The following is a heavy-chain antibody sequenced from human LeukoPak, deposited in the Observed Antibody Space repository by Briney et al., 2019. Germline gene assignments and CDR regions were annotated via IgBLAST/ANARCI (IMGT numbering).Heavy chain of an antibody. V-gene: IGHV3-74*01. CDR2: INPDGDTT. J-gene: IGHJ3*02. Sequence: TGESLRLSCAASGFTFSVVWMHWVRQAPEKGLVWVSRINPDGDTTNYADSVTGRFTISRDNAKNTLYLQMNSLRAEDTAVYYCARKGNAFDIWGQGTMVTVSS. CDR3: ARKGNAFDI. CDR1: GFTFSVVW.